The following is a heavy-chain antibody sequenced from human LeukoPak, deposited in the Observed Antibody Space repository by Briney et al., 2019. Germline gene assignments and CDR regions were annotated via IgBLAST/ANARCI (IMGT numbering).Heavy chain of an antibody. J-gene: IGHJ4*02. V-gene: IGHV3-21*01. D-gene: IGHD4-11*01. CDR3: AGPTVTTPTGGN. CDR2: ISSSSSYI. Sequence: GGSLRLSCAASGFTFSSYSVNWVREAPGKGLEWASSISSSSSYIYYADSVKGRFTISRDNAKNSLYLQMNSLRAEDTAVYYCAGPTVTTPTGGNWGQGTLVTVSS. CDR1: GFTFSSYS.